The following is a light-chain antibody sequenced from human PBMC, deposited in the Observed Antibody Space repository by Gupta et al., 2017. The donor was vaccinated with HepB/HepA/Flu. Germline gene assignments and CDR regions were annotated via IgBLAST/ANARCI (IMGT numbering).Light chain of an antibody. Sequence: DIQMTQSPSPLSASVRDRVTIICRASQSISSWLAWYQQKPGKAPKLLLYKESSLESVVPSRFSGSGSGTEFTLTINSLQPDDFATYYFQQYNSYSGTFGQGTKVEIK. CDR2: KES. CDR3: QQYNSYSGT. V-gene: IGKV1-5*03. J-gene: IGKJ1*01. CDR1: QSISSW.